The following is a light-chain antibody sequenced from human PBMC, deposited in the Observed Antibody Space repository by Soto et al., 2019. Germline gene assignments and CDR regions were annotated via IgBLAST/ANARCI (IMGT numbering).Light chain of an antibody. CDR2: GAS. Sequence: EIVVTQSPCTLSWSPVERSTLSCRASQSVSSSYLAWYQQKPGQAPRLLIYGASSRATGIPDRFSGSGSGTDFTLTISRLEPEDFAVYYCQQYGSSPFTFGPGTKVDIK. CDR1: QSVSSSY. J-gene: IGKJ3*01. V-gene: IGKV3-20*01. CDR3: QQYGSSPFT.